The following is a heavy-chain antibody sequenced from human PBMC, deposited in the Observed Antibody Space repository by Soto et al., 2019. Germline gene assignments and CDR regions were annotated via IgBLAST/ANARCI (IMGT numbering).Heavy chain of an antibody. CDR2: ISYDGSNK. V-gene: IGHV3-30*18. CDR1: GFTFSSYG. D-gene: IGHD6-19*01. J-gene: IGHJ4*02. Sequence: GGSLRLSCAASGFTFSSYGMHWVRQAPGKGLEWVAVISYDGSNKYYADSVKGRFTISRDNSKNTLYLQMNSLRAEDTAVYYCAKDGTDSSGWYRGGGFDYWGQGTLVTVSS. CDR3: AKDGTDSSGWYRGGGFDY.